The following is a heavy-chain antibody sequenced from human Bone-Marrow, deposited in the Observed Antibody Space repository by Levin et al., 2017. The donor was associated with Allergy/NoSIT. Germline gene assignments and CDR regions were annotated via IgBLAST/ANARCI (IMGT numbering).Heavy chain of an antibody. J-gene: IGHJ4*02. Sequence: LSLTCAVSGLTFSSFGMHWVRQAPAKGLEWVALISHDGSNDYYADSVKGRFTVSRDNSNNTLYLQMNSLRTQDTAVYYCAKSAGRWLQFHFDFWGQGSLVSVSS. CDR1: GLTFSSFG. CDR3: AKSAGRWLQFHFDF. V-gene: IGHV3-30*18. D-gene: IGHD5-24*01. CDR2: ISHDGSND.